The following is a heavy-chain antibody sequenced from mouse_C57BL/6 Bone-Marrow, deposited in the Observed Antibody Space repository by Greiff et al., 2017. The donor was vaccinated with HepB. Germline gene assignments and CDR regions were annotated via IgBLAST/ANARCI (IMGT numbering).Heavy chain of an antibody. V-gene: IGHV7-1*01. J-gene: IGHJ4*01. CDR2: SRNKANDYTT. CDR3: ARDLYDGYYDYAMDY. CDR1: GFTFSDFY. D-gene: IGHD2-3*01. Sequence: EVMLVESGGGLVQSGRSLRLSCATSGFTFSDFYMEWVRQAPGKGLEWIAASRNKANDYTTEYSASVKGRFIVSRDTSQSILYLQMNALRAEDTAIYYCARDLYDGYYDYAMDYWGQGTSVTVSS.